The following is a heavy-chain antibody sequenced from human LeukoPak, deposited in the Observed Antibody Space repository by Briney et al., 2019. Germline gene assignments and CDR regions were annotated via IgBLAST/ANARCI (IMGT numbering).Heavy chain of an antibody. CDR3: ARVHSATAAVFSY. CDR1: GYSFTSYY. D-gene: IGHD6-13*01. V-gene: IGHV1-2*06. CDR2: INPNSGGT. J-gene: IGHJ4*02. Sequence: GASLKISCKGSGYSFTSYYMHWVRQAPGQGLEWMGRINPNSGGTNYAQKFQGRVTMTRDTSISTAYMELSRLRSDDTAVYYCARVHSATAAVFSYWGQGTLVTVSS.